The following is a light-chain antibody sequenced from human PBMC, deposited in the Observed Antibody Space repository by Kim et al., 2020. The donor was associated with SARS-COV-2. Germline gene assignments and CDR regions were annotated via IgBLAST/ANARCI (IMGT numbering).Light chain of an antibody. V-gene: IGKV2-28*01. Sequence: DIVMTQSPLSLTVTPGEPASISCRSSQSLLHRSGYNYLDWYLQKPGQSPQLLIYLGSNRASGVSDRFSGSGSGTDFTLRVTRVEAEDVGLYYCMQSLQGLSFGGGTKLEI. J-gene: IGKJ4*01. CDR2: LGS. CDR1: QSLLHRSGYNY. CDR3: MQSLQGLS.